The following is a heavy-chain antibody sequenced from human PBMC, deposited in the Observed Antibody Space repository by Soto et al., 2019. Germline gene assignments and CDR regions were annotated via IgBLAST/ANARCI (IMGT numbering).Heavy chain of an antibody. D-gene: IGHD1-1*01. CDR3: ARLERRPRDRRGYDYGMDV. Sequence: SETLSLTCTVSGGSISSYYWSWIRQPPGKGLEWIGYIYYSGSTNYNPSLKSRVTISVDTSKNQFSLKMSSVTAADTAVYYCARLERRPRDRRGYDYGMDVWGQGTTVTVSS. V-gene: IGHV4-59*12. CDR1: GGSISSYY. CDR2: IYYSGST. J-gene: IGHJ6*02.